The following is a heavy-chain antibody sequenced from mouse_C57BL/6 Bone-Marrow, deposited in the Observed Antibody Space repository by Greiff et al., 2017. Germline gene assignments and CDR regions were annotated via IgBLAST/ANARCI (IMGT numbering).Heavy chain of an antibody. CDR1: GYTFTSYG. CDR3: ARGERVWSAWFAY. D-gene: IGHD2-10*02. Sequence: QVQLQQSGAELARPGASVKLSCKASGYTFTSYGISWVKQRTGQGLEWIGELYPRSGNPYYNEKFKGKATLTADKSSSTAYSELRSLISEDSAVYCGARGERVWSAWFAYWGQGTLVTVSA. J-gene: IGHJ3*01. V-gene: IGHV1-81*01. CDR2: LYPRSGNP.